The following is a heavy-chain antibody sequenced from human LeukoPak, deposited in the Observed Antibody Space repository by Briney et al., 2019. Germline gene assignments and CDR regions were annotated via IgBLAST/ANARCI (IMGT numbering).Heavy chain of an antibody. CDR1: GFTFSSYW. V-gene: IGHV3-74*01. Sequence: GGSLRLSCAASGFTFSSYWMHWVRQAPGKGLVWVARINSDGRSASYADSVKGRFTISRDNAKDTLYVQMNSLRAEDTAVYYCARDGDGHIHLDYWGQGTLVTVSS. CDR2: INSDGRSA. D-gene: IGHD5-24*01. J-gene: IGHJ4*02. CDR3: ARDGDGHIHLDY.